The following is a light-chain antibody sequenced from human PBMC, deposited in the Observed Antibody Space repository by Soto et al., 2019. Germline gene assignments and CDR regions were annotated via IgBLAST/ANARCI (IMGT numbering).Light chain of an antibody. Sequence: EIVLTQSPGTLSLSPGERATLSCRASQSVSSSYLAWYQQKPGQAPRLLIYGASSRATGIPDRFSGSGSGTDFTRIISSLEPENSGVYCSQQYATSAPWTCGQGKTVEIK. J-gene: IGKJ1*01. CDR1: QSVSSSY. CDR2: GAS. CDR3: QQYATSAPWT. V-gene: IGKV3-20*01.